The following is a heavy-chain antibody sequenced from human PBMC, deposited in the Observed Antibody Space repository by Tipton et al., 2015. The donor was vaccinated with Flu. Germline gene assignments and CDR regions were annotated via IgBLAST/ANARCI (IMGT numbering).Heavy chain of an antibody. Sequence: TLSLTCAVSGGSFSGYYWTWIRQPPGKGLEWIGEINHSGSTIYNPSLGSRVSISIETSKNNFSLKLSSVTAADTAVYYCARDDSPLEYWGQGALVTVSS. J-gene: IGHJ4*02. V-gene: IGHV4-34*01. CDR3: ARDDSPLEY. D-gene: IGHD1-1*01. CDR1: GGSFSGYY. CDR2: INHSGST.